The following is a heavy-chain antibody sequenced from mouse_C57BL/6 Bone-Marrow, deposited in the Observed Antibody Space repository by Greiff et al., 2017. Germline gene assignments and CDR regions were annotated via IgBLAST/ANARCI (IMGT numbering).Heavy chain of an antibody. CDR1: GYTFTSYW. J-gene: IGHJ4*01. V-gene: IGHV1-64*01. CDR2: IHPNSGST. CDR3: ASSGSSYDYAMDY. Sequence: VQLQQPGAELVKPGASVKLSCKASGYTFTSYWMHWVKQRPGQGLEWIGMIHPNSGSTNYNEKFKSKATLTVDKSSSTAYMQLSSLTSEDSAVYYCASSGSSYDYAMDYWGQGTSVTVSS. D-gene: IGHD1-1*01.